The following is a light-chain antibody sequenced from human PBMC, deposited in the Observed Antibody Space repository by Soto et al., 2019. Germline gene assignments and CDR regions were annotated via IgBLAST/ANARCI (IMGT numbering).Light chain of an antibody. CDR3: QQRSNWPLT. Sequence: VVTHSPDSLAVSGCERATLSCSSSQSVSSSYLAWYQQKPGQAPRLLIYDASTRATGIPARFSGSGSGTDFTLTISSLEPEDFAVYYCQQRSNWPLTFGGGTKVDI. V-gene: IGKV3D-20*02. CDR2: DAS. J-gene: IGKJ4*01. CDR1: QSVSSSY.